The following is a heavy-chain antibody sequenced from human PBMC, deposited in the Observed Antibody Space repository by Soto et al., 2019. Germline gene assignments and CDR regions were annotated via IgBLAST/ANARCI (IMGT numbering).Heavy chain of an antibody. Sequence: EVQLVESGGGLVQPGGSLRLSCEASGFPFSSFWMSWVRQAPGKGVEWVANINEGGSEKYYVDSVRGRFTISRDNTKNSLSLQMNSLRAEDTALYYCAKGGHLDYWGQGTPVTVSS. CDR3: AKGGHLDY. CDR2: INEGGSEK. CDR1: GFPFSSFW. J-gene: IGHJ4*02. V-gene: IGHV3-7*01.